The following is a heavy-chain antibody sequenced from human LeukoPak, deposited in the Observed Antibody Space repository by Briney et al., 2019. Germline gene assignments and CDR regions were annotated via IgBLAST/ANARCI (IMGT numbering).Heavy chain of an antibody. CDR1: GGSFSSYT. CDR2: VIPILGAA. CDR3: ASFVVPAATSPDYYHYYMDV. V-gene: IGHV1-69*05. D-gene: IGHD2-2*01. J-gene: IGHJ6*03. Sequence: SPVTATCQACGGSFSSYTISGVRQAPGQGLEWMGGVIPILGAAKHAQEFQGRVTITTDEPTSTAYMELNSLRSEDTAVSYCASFVVPAATSPDYYHYYMDVWGKGTTVTVSS.